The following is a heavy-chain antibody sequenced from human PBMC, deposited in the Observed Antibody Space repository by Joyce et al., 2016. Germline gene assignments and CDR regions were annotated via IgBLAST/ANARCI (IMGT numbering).Heavy chain of an antibody. J-gene: IGHJ3*02. CDR2: ISYDGSNT. CDR1: GFTFRSYG. V-gene: IGHV3-30*18. CDR3: AKEDWGLEAFDI. D-gene: IGHD7-27*01. Sequence: QVQRVESGGGVVQPGRSLRTSCAATGFTFRSYGLHWVRQTAGKGLDGVASISYDGSNTNYADPVKGRFTVSRDNSKNTMYLQMNSLRAEDTAVYYCAKEDWGLEAFDIWGQGTMVTVSS.